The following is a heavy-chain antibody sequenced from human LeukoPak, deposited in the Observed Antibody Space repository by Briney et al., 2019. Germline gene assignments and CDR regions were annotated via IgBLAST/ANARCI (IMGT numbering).Heavy chain of an antibody. J-gene: IGHJ5*02. D-gene: IGHD5-12*01. CDR3: ARKGYDYGLFDP. V-gene: IGHV1-18*01. CDR1: GYTFTSYD. CDR2: ISGYNGYT. Sequence: ASVKVSCKASGYTFTSYDIYWVRQAPGRGLEWMGWISGYNGYTNYAQRFQGRVTVTTDTTTKTVYMELRSLTSDDTAVYYCARKGYDYGLFDPWGQGTLVTVSS.